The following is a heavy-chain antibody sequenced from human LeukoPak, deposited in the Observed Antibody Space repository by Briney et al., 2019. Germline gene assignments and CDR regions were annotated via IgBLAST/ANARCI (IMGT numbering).Heavy chain of an antibody. D-gene: IGHD4-23*01. CDR3: ARVGGNVDY. CDR1: GGSISSYY. CDR2: IHYSGST. V-gene: IGHV4-59*01. Sequence: KPSETLSLTCPVSGGSISSYYWSWIRQPPGKGLEWIGYIHYSGSTNYNPSLKSRVTISVDTSKNQFSLKLSSVTAADTAVYYCARVGGNVDYWGQGTLVTVSS. J-gene: IGHJ4*02.